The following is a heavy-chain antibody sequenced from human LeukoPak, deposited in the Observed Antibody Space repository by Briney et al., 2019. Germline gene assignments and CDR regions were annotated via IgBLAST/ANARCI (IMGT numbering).Heavy chain of an antibody. J-gene: IGHJ4*02. CDR3: ARGLPITY. V-gene: IGHV4-34*01. D-gene: IGHD1-14*01. Sequence: PSETLSLTCTVYGGSFSGYYWSWIRQPPGKGLEWIGEINHSGSTNHNPSLKSRVTISVDTSKNQFSLKLSSVTAADTAVYYCARGLPITYWGQGTLVTVSS. CDR2: INHSGST. CDR1: GGSFSGYY.